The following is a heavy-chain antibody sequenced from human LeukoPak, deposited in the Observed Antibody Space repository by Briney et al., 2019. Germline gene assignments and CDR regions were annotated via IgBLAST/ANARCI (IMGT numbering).Heavy chain of an antibody. CDR2: INPNSGGT. CDR3: ARGLSRWSTPTSSYYYRMDV. Sequence: GASVKVSCKASGYTFTAYSMHWVRQAPGQGLEWIGWINPNSGGTNYAQKFQGRVTMTRDTSITTAYMELSRLRSDDTAFYYCARGLSRWSTPTSSYYYRMDVWGQGTTVVVSS. J-gene: IGHJ6*02. D-gene: IGHD4-23*01. CDR1: GYTFTAYS. V-gene: IGHV1-2*02.